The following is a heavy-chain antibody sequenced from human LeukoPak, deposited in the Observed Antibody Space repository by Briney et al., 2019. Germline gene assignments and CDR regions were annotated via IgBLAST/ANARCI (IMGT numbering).Heavy chain of an antibody. D-gene: IGHD2-15*01. J-gene: IGHJ5*02. CDR1: GYTFTGYY. CDR2: INPKSGGT. CDR3: AICLVGAAVAWFDP. V-gene: IGHV1-2*02. Sequence: ASVKVSCKASGYTFTGYYMHWVRQAPGQGLEWMGWINPKSGGTNYAQKFQGRGTMTRDTSISTAYMELSRLRSDDTAVYYWAICLVGAAVAWFDPWGQGTLATVSS.